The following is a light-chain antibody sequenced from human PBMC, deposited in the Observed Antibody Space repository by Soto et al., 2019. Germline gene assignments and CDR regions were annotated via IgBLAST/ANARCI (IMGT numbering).Light chain of an antibody. CDR1: SSDVGSYNL. CDR2: EGS. V-gene: IGLV2-23*03. CDR3: CSYAGSGTFYV. Sequence: QSVLTQPASVSGSPGQSITISCTGTSSDVGSYNLVSWYQQHPGKAPKLMIYEGSKRPSGVSNRFSGSKSGNTASLTISGLQAEDEADYYCCSYAGSGTFYVFGDGTKVTVL. J-gene: IGLJ1*01.